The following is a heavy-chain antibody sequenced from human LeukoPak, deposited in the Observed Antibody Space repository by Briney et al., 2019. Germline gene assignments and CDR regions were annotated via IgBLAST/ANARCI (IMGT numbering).Heavy chain of an antibody. CDR2: ISAYNGNT. V-gene: IGHV1-18*01. CDR3: AREYAPGLTYYYDSSGPYWGY. J-gene: IGHJ4*02. D-gene: IGHD3-22*01. Sequence: ASVKVSCKASGYTFTSYGISWVRQAPGQGLEWMGWISAYNGNTNYAQKLQGRVTMTTDTSTSTAYMELRSLRSDDTAVYYCAREYAPGLTYYYDSSGPYWGYWGQGTLVTVSS. CDR1: GYTFTSYG.